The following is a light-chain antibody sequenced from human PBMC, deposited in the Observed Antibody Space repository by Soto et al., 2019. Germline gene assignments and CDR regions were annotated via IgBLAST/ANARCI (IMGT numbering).Light chain of an antibody. CDR2: EDS. CDR3: CSYAGSSLFVL. V-gene: IGLV2-23*02. CDR1: SSDVGRYNL. J-gene: IGLJ2*01. Sequence: QSALTQPASVSGSPGQSITISCTGSSSDVGRYNLVSRYQHHPGQPLKLMIYEDSQRPLGVSNRFSGSKSGNTASLTISGLQAEDEADYYCCSYAGSSLFVLFGGGTKLTVL.